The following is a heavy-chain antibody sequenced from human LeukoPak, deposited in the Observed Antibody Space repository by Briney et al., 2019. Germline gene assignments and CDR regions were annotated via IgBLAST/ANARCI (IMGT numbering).Heavy chain of an antibody. Sequence: QPGGSLRLSCAASGFAFSSYWMTWVRQAPGKGLEWVANINQEGSDKNYVDSVKGRFSISRDNAKNSLYLQMNSLRAEDTAVYYCARASEPTMIDYWGQGTLVTVSS. CDR3: ARASEPTMIDY. V-gene: IGHV3-7*01. CDR1: GFAFSSYW. D-gene: IGHD1-26*01. CDR2: INQEGSDK. J-gene: IGHJ4*02.